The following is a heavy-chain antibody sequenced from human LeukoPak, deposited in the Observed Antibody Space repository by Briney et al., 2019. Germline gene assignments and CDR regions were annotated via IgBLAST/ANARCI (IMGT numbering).Heavy chain of an antibody. CDR1: GGTFSSYA. CDR2: MNPNSGNT. Sequence: ASVKVSCKASGGTFSSYAISWVRQATGQGLEWMGWMNPNSGNTGYAQKFQGRVTMTRNTSISTAYMELSSLRSEDTAVYYCARVTKKGRDGYNYYYWGQGTLVTVSS. CDR3: ARVTKKGRDGYNYYY. V-gene: IGHV1-8*02. J-gene: IGHJ4*02. D-gene: IGHD5-24*01.